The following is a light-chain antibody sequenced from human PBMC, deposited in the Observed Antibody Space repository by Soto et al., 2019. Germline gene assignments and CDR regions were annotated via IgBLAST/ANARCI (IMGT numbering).Light chain of an antibody. CDR3: CSYAGTSTFV. Sequence: QSALTQPASVSGSPGQSITISCIGTSSDVGNYNLVSWYQHHPGKAPKLIIYEGSKRPSGVSNRFSGSKSGNTASLTISGLQAEDDAHYYCCSYAGTSTFVFGGGTKLTVL. J-gene: IGLJ2*01. V-gene: IGLV2-23*03. CDR2: EGS. CDR1: SSDVGNYNL.